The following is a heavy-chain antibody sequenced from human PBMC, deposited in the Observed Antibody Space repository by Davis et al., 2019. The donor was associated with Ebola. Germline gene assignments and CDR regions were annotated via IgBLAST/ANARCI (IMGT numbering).Heavy chain of an antibody. D-gene: IGHD5-12*01. CDR2: TYYNSKWYS. CDR1: GDSVSINSAG. J-gene: IGHJ5*02. V-gene: IGHV6-1*01. Sequence: PSETLSLTCDLSGDSVSINSAGWNWIRQSPSRGLEWLGRTYYNSKWYSDYATSVRGRITINADTSGNKFYLQLNSVTPDDTAVYYCTRGWLRGWFDTWGQGTQVIVSS. CDR3: TRGWLRGWFDT.